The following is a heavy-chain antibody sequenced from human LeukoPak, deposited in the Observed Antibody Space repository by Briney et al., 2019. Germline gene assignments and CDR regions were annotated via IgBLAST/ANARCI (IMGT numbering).Heavy chain of an antibody. D-gene: IGHD3-10*01. J-gene: IGHJ6*04. V-gene: IGHV1-69*13. CDR2: IIPIFGTA. Sequence: ASVKVSCKASGGTFSSYAISWVRQAPGRGLEWMGGIIPIFGTANYAQKFQGRVTITADESTSTAYMELSSLRSEDTAVYYCARNDPYGSGSYDYYYYGMDVWGKGTTVTVSS. CDR3: ARNDPYGSGSYDYYYYGMDV. CDR1: GGTFSSYA.